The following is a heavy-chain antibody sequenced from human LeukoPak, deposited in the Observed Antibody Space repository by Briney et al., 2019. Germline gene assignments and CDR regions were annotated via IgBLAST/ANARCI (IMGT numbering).Heavy chain of an antibody. V-gene: IGHV3-30*03. Sequence: GGSLRLSCAASGFTFSSYGMHWVRQAPGKGLEWVAVISYDGSNKYYADSVKGRFTISRDNSKNTLYLQMNSLRAEDTAVYYCARDLYLRPYDFWSGYYPELGYWGQGTLVTVSS. CDR1: GFTFSSYG. CDR2: ISYDGSNK. CDR3: ARDLYLRPYDFWSGYYPELGY. J-gene: IGHJ4*02. D-gene: IGHD3-3*01.